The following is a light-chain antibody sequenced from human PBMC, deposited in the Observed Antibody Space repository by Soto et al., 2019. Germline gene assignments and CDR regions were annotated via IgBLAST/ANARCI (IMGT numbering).Light chain of an antibody. V-gene: IGKV3-11*01. CDR1: QSVSSY. CDR3: QQRSNWTLT. CDR2: DAS. J-gene: IGKJ5*01. Sequence: EIVLTQSPATLSLSPGERATLSCRASQSVSSYLAWYQQKPGQAPRLXIYDASNRETGIPARFSGSGAGTDFTLTISSLEPEDFAVDYCQQRSNWTLTFGQGTRLEIK.